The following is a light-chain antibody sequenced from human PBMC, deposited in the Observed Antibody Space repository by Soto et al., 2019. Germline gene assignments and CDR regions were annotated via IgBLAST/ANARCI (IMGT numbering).Light chain of an antibody. CDR1: SSDVGAYNY. Sequence: QSALTQPASVSGSPGQSITISSAGASSDVGAYNYVSWYQQRPGKAPKLIIYDVSDRPSGVSNRFSGSKSANTASLTISGLQAEDEADYYCSAFTSGNTLIFGGGTKLTVL. V-gene: IGLV2-14*01. J-gene: IGLJ2*01. CDR3: SAFTSGNTLI. CDR2: DVS.